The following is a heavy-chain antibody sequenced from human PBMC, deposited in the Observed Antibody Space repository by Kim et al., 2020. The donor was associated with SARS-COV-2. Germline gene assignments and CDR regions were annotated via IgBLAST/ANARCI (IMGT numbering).Heavy chain of an antibody. D-gene: IGHD6-13*01. J-gene: IGHJ4*02. CDR3: AKDHLSSSWYSSLSGDY. V-gene: IGHV3-30*02. Sequence: GKGRFTISRDNSKNTRYLQMNSLRAEDTAVYYCAKDHLSSSWYSSLSGDYWGQGTLVTVSS.